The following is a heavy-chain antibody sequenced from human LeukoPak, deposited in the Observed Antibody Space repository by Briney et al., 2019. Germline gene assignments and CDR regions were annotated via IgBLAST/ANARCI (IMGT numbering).Heavy chain of an antibody. Sequence: GGSLRLSCAASGFTFSNYAMSWVRQAPGKGLEWVSTLGGGGIDTYYADSVKGRFTISRDNFKNSLYLQMNNLRAEDTAVYYCAKYINVPGTQLLGDYWGQGALVTVSS. J-gene: IGHJ4*02. D-gene: IGHD1-1*01. CDR3: AKYINVPGTQLLGDY. CDR2: LGGGGIDT. CDR1: GFTFSNYA. V-gene: IGHV3-23*01.